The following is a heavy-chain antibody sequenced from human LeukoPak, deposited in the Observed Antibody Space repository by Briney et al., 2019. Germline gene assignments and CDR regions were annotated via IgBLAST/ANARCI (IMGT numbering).Heavy chain of an antibody. CDR2: IYSGGST. CDR1: GFTVSSNY. J-gene: IGHJ3*02. D-gene: IGHD1-26*01. CDR3: SRWELNDAFDI. V-gene: IGHV3-66*01. Sequence: PGGSLRLSCAASGFTVSSNYMSWVRQAPGKGLEWVSVIYSGGSTYYADSVKGRFTISRDNSKNTLYLQINRLRAEDTAVYYCSRWELNDAFDIWGQGTMVTVSS.